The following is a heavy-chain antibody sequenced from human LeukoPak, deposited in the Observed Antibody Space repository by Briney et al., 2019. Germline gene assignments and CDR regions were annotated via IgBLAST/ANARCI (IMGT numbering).Heavy chain of an antibody. D-gene: IGHD2-15*01. CDR3: AKDSVAATLLVRVSRRSHYFDY. CDR1: GSGFSVSRNY. CDR2: IYTGGTT. V-gene: IGHV3-53*01. Sequence: GGSLRLSCAASGSGFSVSRNYMSWVRQAPGKGLEWVSVIYTGGTTYYADSVKGRFTVSRDDSKNTLYLQMNSLRAEDTAIYYCAKDSVAATLLVRVSRRSHYFDYWGQGTLVTVSS. J-gene: IGHJ4*02.